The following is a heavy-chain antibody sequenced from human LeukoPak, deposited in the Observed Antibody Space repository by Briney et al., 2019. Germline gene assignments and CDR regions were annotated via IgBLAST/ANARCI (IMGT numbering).Heavy chain of an antibody. J-gene: IGHJ4*02. CDR2: INHSGST. D-gene: IGHD6-6*01. Sequence: SETLSLTCAVYGGSFSGYYWSWIRQPPGKGLEWIGEINHSGSTNYNPSLKSRVTISVDTSKNQFSLKLSSVTAADTAVYYCASALYSSSSPSDYWGQGTLVTVSS. V-gene: IGHV4-34*01. CDR3: ASALYSSSSPSDY. CDR1: GGSFSGYY.